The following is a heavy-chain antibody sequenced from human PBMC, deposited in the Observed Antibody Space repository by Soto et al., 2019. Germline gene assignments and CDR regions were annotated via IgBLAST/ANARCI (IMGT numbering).Heavy chain of an antibody. V-gene: IGHV4-31*03. CDR1: GGSISSGGYY. CDR2: IYYSGST. Sequence: SETLSLTCTVSGGSISSGGYYWSWIRQHPGKGLEWIGYIYYSGSTYYNPSLKSRVTISVDTSKNQFSLKLSSVTAADTAVYSCARDYLDCRSTSCYKWLDPWGQGTLVTVSS. CDR3: ARDYLDCRSTSCYKWLDP. J-gene: IGHJ5*02. D-gene: IGHD2-2*01.